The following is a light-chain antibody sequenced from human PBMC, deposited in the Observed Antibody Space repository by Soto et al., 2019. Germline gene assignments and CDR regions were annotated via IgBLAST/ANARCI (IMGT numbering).Light chain of an antibody. CDR1: TGAVTSGHY. J-gene: IGLJ3*02. Sequence: QTVVTQEPSLTVSPGGTVTLTCGSSTGAVTSGHYPYWFQQKPGQAPTTLIYDASSKHSWTPARFSGSLLGGKAALTLSGAQPEDEADYYCLISDSGPGLFGGGTQLTVL. CDR2: DAS. V-gene: IGLV7-46*01. CDR3: LISDSGPGL.